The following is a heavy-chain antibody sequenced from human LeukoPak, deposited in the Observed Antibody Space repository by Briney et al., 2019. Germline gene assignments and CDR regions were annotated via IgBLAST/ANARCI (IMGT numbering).Heavy chain of an antibody. CDR2: IYTSGST. CDR1: GGSISSGSYY. J-gene: IGHJ4*02. V-gene: IGHV4-61*02. Sequence: PSETLSLTCTVSGGSISSGSYYWSWIRQPAGKGLEWIGRIYTSGSTNYNPSLKSRVTISVDTSKNQISLNLRSVTAADTAVYYCAREAPISDSGSYYKSLGCWGQGTLVTVSS. D-gene: IGHD3-10*01. CDR3: AREAPISDSGSYYKSLGC.